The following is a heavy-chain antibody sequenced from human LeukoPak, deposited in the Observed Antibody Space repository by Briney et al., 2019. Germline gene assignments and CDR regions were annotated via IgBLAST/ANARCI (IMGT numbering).Heavy chain of an antibody. V-gene: IGHV4-4*09. CDR2: IYPSGST. CDR1: GGSISNAY. J-gene: IGHJ4*02. CDR3: AKSYFDYSTYYSYYFNL. Sequence: PSETLSLTCTVSGGSISNAYWGWIRQPPGRGLEWIGYIYPSGSTNYHPSLKSRVTISVDTSKNHFALNLSSVTAADTAVYYCAKSYFDYSTYYSYYFNLWGQGALVTVSS. D-gene: IGHD4-11*01.